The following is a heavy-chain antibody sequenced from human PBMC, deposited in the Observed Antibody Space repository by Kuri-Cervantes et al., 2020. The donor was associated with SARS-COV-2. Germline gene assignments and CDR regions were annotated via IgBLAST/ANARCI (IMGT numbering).Heavy chain of an antibody. CDR2: INHSGST. J-gene: IGHJ2*01. V-gene: IGHV4-34*01. CDR3: ARGRIGYSSGWSYWYFDL. CDR1: GGSFSGYY. Sequence: AKPLCLPVAVFGGSFSGYYWSGIRQPPVKGLEWSGEINHSGSTNYNPSLKSRVTISVDTSKNPFSLKMCSVTAADTAVYYCARGRIGYSSGWSYWYFDLWGRGTLVTVSS. D-gene: IGHD6-19*01.